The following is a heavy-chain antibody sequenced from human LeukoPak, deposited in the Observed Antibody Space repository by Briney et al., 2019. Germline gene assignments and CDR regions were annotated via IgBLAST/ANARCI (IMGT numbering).Heavy chain of an antibody. Sequence: GGSLRLSCAASGFTVSSYWMNWVRQAPGKGLEWVAVISYDGSNKYYADSVKGRFTISRDNSKNTLYLQMNSLRAEDTAVYYCARDCSGSYAPYYYGMDVWGQGTTVTVSS. CDR1: GFTVSSYW. D-gene: IGHD3-10*02. CDR3: ARDCSGSYAPYYYGMDV. V-gene: IGHV3-30*03. J-gene: IGHJ6*02. CDR2: ISYDGSNK.